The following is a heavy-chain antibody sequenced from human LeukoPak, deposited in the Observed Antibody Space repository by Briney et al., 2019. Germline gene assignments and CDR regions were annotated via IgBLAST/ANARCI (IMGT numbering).Heavy chain of an antibody. CDR1: GDAISSYY. CDR3: ARGDGYHLY. J-gene: IGHJ4*02. CDR2: IYYSGST. V-gene: IGHV4-59*01. D-gene: IGHD5-24*01. Sequence: SETLSLTCTVSGDAISSYYWSWIRQHPGKGLEWIGYIYYSGSTNYNPSLKSRVTISVDTSKNQFSLKLNSVTAADTAVYYCARGDGYHLYWGQGTLVTVSS.